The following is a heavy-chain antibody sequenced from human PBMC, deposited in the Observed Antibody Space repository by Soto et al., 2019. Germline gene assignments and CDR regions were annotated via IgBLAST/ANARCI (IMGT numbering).Heavy chain of an antibody. J-gene: IGHJ2*01. D-gene: IGHD2-15*01. CDR1: GYTFNNYG. CDR3: ARCYCSVGSCYTCWHFDL. Sequence: QVPLVQSGAEVKKPGASVKVSCKASGYTFNNYGISWVRQAPGQGLEWMGWIGPYNGNTGHAQNFQGRVTMNTDTSTNTAEMELRSLSYDDTSLYYCARCYCSVGSCYTCWHFDLWGRGTLVTVSS. CDR2: IGPYNGNT. V-gene: IGHV1-18*01.